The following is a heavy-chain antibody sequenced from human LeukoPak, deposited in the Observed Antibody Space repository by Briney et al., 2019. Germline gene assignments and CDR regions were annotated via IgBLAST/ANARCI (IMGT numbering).Heavy chain of an antibody. CDR3: ARVSAVAGYFDY. V-gene: IGHV4-31*03. CDR2: IYYSGST. CDR1: GGSISSGGYY. Sequence: SETLSLTCTVPGGSISSGGYYWSWIRQHPGKGLEWIGYIYYSGSTYYNPSLKSRVTISVDTSKNQFSLKLSSVTAADTAVYYCARVSAVAGYFDYWGQGTLVTVSS. J-gene: IGHJ4*02. D-gene: IGHD6-19*01.